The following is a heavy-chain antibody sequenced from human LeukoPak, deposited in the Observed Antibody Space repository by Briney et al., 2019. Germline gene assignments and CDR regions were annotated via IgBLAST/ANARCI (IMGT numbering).Heavy chain of an antibody. D-gene: IGHD3-16*01. CDR3: ARGGGLDV. Sequence: PGGSLRLPCAASGFTFSDYAMSWVRQAPGKGLEWVASINHNGNVNYYVDSVKGRFTISRDNAKNSLYLQMSNLRAEDTAVYFCARGGGLDVWGQGATVTVSS. V-gene: IGHV3-7*03. CDR2: INHNGNVN. CDR1: GFTFSDYA. J-gene: IGHJ6*02.